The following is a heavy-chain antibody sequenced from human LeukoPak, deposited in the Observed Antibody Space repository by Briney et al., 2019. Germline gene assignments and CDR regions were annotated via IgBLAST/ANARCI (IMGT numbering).Heavy chain of an antibody. CDR1: GFTFSSYP. Sequence: PGGSLSLSCAASGFTFSSYPMSWVRQAPGKGLEWVSVIYSGGSTYYAASVKGRFTISRDNSKNTLYLQMNSLRAEDTAVYYCARVNGGNRYFDYWGQGTLVTVSS. V-gene: IGHV3-53*01. CDR3: ARVNGGNRYFDY. CDR2: IYSGGST. J-gene: IGHJ4*02. D-gene: IGHD4-23*01.